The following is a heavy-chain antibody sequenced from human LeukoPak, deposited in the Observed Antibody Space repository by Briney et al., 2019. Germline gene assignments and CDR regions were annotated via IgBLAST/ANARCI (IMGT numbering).Heavy chain of an antibody. CDR3: ARGGDSSGWYAGAYNWFDP. Sequence: ASVKVSCKASGYTFTGYYMHWVRQAPGQGLEWMGWINPNSGGTNYAQKFQGRVTMTRDTSISTAYMELSRLRSDDTAVYYCARGGDSSGWYAGAYNWFDPWGQGTLVTVSS. CDR1: GYTFTGYY. CDR2: INPNSGGT. D-gene: IGHD6-19*01. J-gene: IGHJ5*02. V-gene: IGHV1-2*02.